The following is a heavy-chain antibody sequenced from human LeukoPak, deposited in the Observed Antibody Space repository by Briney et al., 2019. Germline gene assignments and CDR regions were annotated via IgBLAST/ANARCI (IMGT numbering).Heavy chain of an antibody. CDR3: GRGVYCSSTSCLTNWFDP. J-gene: IGHJ5*02. D-gene: IGHD2-2*01. V-gene: IGHV1-69*13. CDR1: GGTFSSYA. CDR2: IIPIFGTA. Sequence: SVKVSCKASGGTFSSYAISWVRQAPGQGLEWMGGIIPIFGTANYAQKFQGRVTITADESTSTAYMELSSLRSEDTAVYYCGRGVYCSSTSCLTNWFDPWGQGTLVTVSS.